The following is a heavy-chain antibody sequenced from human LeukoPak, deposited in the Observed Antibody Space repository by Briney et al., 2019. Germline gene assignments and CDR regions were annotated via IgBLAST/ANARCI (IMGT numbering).Heavy chain of an antibody. CDR3: SRVKHNVGWYGDHFDY. CDR1: DYSISSGYH. Sequence: SETLSLTCDVSDYSISSGYHWGCIRQPPGKGLEWIGSIFHSGNTYYNPSLKSRVTISVDTSNNQFSLKLRSLTAAAPAVYYCSRVKHNVGWYGDHFDYWVQGTLVTVSS. D-gene: IGHD6-19*01. J-gene: IGHJ4*02. CDR2: IFHSGNT. V-gene: IGHV4-38-2*01.